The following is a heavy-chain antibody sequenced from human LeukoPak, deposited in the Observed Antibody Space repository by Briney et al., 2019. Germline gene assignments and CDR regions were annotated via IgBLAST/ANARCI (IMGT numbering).Heavy chain of an antibody. J-gene: IGHJ6*03. D-gene: IGHD3-22*01. CDR1: GGSISSYY. Sequence: SETLSLTCTVSGGSISSYYWSWIRQPPGKGLEWIGYMYYSGSTNYNPSLKSRVTISVDTSKNQFSLKLNSVTAADTAVYYCARSSEGRYYYDSSGYSYYYYYMDVWGKGTTVTISS. V-gene: IGHV4-59*01. CDR3: ARSSEGRYYYDSSGYSYYYYYMDV. CDR2: MYYSGST.